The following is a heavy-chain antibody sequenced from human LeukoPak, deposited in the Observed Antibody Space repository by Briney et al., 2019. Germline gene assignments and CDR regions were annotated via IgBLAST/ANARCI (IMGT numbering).Heavy chain of an antibody. CDR3: AREIRRTSCAYDY. CDR1: GYTFTGYY. CDR2: INPNSGGT. V-gene: IGHV1-2*02. Sequence: GASVKVSCKASGYTFTGYYMHWVRQAPGQGLERMGWINPNSGGTNYAQKFQGRVTMTRDTSISTAYMELSRLRSDDTAVYYCAREIRRTSCAYDYWGQGTLVTVSS. J-gene: IGHJ4*02. D-gene: IGHD2-2*01.